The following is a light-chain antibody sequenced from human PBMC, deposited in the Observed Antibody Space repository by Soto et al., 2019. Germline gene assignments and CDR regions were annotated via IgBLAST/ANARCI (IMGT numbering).Light chain of an antibody. CDR3: TSFSSSTSLYV. J-gene: IGLJ1*01. CDR2: QVT. V-gene: IGLV2-14*01. CDR1: TRDIAGYNY. Sequence: QSALTQPASVSGSLGQSIPISCTGTTRDIAGYNYISWYQQLPGKAPKLMIYQVTIRPSGISNRFSGSKSGNTASLTISGLQAEDEADYYCTSFSSSTSLYVFGTGTKLTVL.